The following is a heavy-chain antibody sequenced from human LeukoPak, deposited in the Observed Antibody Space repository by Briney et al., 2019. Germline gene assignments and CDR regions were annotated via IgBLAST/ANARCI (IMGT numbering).Heavy chain of an antibody. CDR2: IYYSGST. V-gene: IGHV4-59*01. J-gene: IGHJ4*02. D-gene: IGHD3-22*01. CDR3: ARSRGGSYYGFDH. Sequence: PSETLSLICTVSGGSISSYYWSWIRQPPGKGLEWIGYIYYSGSTNYNPSLKSRVTISVDTSKNQFSLKLSSVTAADTAVYYCARSRGGSYYGFDHWGQGTLVTVSS. CDR1: GGSISSYY.